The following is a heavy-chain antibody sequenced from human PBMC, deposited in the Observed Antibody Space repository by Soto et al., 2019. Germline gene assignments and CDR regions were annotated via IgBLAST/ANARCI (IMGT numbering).Heavy chain of an antibody. D-gene: IGHD3-10*01. CDR3: AKDLKWITMVRXVIRSYGMDV. Sequence: QVQVVESGGGVVQPGRSLRLSCAASGFTFSSYGMHWVRQAPGKGLEWVAIISYDGSNKNYADSVKGRFTISRDNSKNTLYLQMNSLRAEDTAVYYCAKDLKWITMVRXVIRSYGMDVWGQGTTVTVSS. CDR1: GFTFSSYG. V-gene: IGHV3-30*18. J-gene: IGHJ6*02. CDR2: ISYDGSNK.